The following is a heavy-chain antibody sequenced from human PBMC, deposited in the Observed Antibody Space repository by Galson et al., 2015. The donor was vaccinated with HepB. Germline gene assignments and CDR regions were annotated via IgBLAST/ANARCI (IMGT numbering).Heavy chain of an antibody. CDR1: GFTFSSYA. J-gene: IGHJ4*02. V-gene: IGHV3-30-3*01. Sequence: SLRLSCAASGFTFSSYAMHWVRQAPGKGLEWVAVISYDGSNKYYADSVKGRFTISRDNSKNTLYLQMNSLRAEDTAVYYCARDRGGYYFDYWGQGTLVTVSS. CDR3: ARDRGGYYFDY. D-gene: IGHD3-10*01. CDR2: ISYDGSNK.